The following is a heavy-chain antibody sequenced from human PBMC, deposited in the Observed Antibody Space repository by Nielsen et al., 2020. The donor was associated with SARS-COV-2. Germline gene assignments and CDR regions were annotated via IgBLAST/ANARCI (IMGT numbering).Heavy chain of an antibody. CDR3: ARDSATYYYGSGPRQYGMDV. CDR2: IYYSGST. V-gene: IGHV4-30-4*01. J-gene: IGHJ6*02. Sequence: LRLSCTVSGGSISSGDYYWSWIRQPPGKGLEWIGYIYYSGSTYYNPSLKSRVTISVDTSKNQFSLKLSSVTAADTAVYYCARDSATYYYGSGPRQYGMDVWGQGTTVTVSS. D-gene: IGHD3-10*01. CDR1: GGSISSGDYY.